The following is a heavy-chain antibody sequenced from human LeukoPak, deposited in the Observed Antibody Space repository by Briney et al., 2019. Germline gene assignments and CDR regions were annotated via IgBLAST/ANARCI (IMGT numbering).Heavy chain of an antibody. CDR3: ARGTGSYFTPYYFDY. CDR2: IYFSGSI. CDR1: GGSISTYY. D-gene: IGHD1-26*01. V-gene: IGHV4-59*01. Sequence: SETLSLTCTVSGGSISTYYWNWVRQPPGKGLEWIGYIYFSGSINYNRSLKSRGTISVDTSKNQFSLRLNSVTAADTAVYYCARGTGSYFTPYYFDYWGQGTLVTVSS. J-gene: IGHJ4*02.